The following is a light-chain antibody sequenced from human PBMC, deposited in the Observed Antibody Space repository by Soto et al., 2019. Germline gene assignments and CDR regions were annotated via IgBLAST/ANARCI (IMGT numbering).Light chain of an antibody. CDR1: QSFRGL. CDR2: DAY. V-gene: IGKV3-11*01. CDR3: QQRHMWPIT. J-gene: IGKJ5*01. Sequence: EVVLTQSPVTLSLSPGGRASLSCMASQSFRGLLAWYQQKPGQAPRLLIYDAYNRATGIPPRFSGSGSGTDFTLTISSLEPEDSAVYYCQQRHMWPITFGQGTRLEIK.